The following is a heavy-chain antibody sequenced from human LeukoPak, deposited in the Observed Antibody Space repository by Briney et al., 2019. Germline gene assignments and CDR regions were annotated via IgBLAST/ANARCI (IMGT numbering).Heavy chain of an antibody. V-gene: IGHV1-2*02. D-gene: IGHD6-13*01. CDR3: ARASFRSIAAAGMGY. CDR2: INPNSGGT. J-gene: IGHJ4*02. Sequence: ASVKVSCKASGYTFTGYYMHWVRQAPGQGLEWMGWINPNSGGTNYAQKFQGRVTMTRDTSISTAYMELSRLRSDDTAVYYCARASFRSIAAAGMGYWGQGTLVTVSS. CDR1: GYTFTGYY.